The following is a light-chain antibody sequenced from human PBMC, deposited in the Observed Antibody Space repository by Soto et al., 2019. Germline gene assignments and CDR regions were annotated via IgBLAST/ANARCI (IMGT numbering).Light chain of an antibody. J-gene: IGLJ1*01. CDR3: CSYVGGYSYV. Sequence: QSVLTQPASVSGSPGQSITISCTGTSSDVGAYIFVSWYQQHPGKAPKLMIYDIINRPSGVSNRFSGSKSGNTASLTISGLQAEDEADYYCCSYVGGYSYVFGIGTKVTVL. V-gene: IGLV2-14*03. CDR2: DII. CDR1: SSDVGAYIF.